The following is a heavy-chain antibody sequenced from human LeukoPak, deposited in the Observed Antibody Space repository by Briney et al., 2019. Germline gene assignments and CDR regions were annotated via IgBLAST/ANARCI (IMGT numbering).Heavy chain of an antibody. CDR2: IKQDGSEK. V-gene: IGHV3-7*01. Sequence: PGGSLRLSCAASGFTFSSYWMSWVRQAPGKGLEWVANIKQDGSEKYYVDSVKGRFTISRDNAKNSLYLRMNSLRAEDTAVYYCARDFNLSSWPPRDYWGQGTLVTVSS. CDR3: ARDFNLSSWPPRDY. J-gene: IGHJ4*02. D-gene: IGHD6-13*01. CDR1: GFTFSSYW.